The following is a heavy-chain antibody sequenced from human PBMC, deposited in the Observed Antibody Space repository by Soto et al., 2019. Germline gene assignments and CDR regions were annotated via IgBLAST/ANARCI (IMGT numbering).Heavy chain of an antibody. J-gene: IGHJ6*02. CDR2: ISYDGSNK. Sequence: QVQLVESGGGVVQPGRSLRLSCAASGFTFSSYAMHWVRQAPGKGLEWVAVISYDGSNKYYADSVKGRFTISRDNSKNALYLQMNSLRAEDTAVYYCAREEGATLPGLYGMDVWGQGTTVTVSS. D-gene: IGHD1-26*01. CDR1: GFTFSSYA. CDR3: AREEGATLPGLYGMDV. V-gene: IGHV3-30-3*01.